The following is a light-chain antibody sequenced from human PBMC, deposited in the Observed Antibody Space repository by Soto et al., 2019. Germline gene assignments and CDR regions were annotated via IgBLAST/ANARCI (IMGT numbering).Light chain of an antibody. J-gene: IGKJ4*01. CDR2: GAS. Sequence: EIVMTQSPATLSVSPGERVTFSCRASQSVSTRLAWYQHKPGQAPRLLISGASTGATGIPPRFSGSGSGIDFTLTVNSLQSEDIAVYYCQQYHNWPVTFGGGTKVDIK. CDR1: QSVSTR. V-gene: IGKV3-15*01. CDR3: QQYHNWPVT.